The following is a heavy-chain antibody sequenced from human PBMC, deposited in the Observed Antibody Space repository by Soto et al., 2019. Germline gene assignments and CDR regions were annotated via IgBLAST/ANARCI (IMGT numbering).Heavy chain of an antibody. CDR1: GYTFTSYY. V-gene: IGHV1-46*01. Sequence: QVQLVQSGAEVKKPGASVKVSCKASGYTFTSYYMHWVRQAPGQGLEWMGIINPSGGSTSYAQKFQGSVTMTRDTSTSTVYMELSSLRSEDTAVYYCARDSKVSRALLLRYYYYGMDVWGQGTTVTVSS. CDR3: ARDSKVSRALLLRYYYYGMDV. J-gene: IGHJ6*02. CDR2: INPSGGST. D-gene: IGHD2-15*01.